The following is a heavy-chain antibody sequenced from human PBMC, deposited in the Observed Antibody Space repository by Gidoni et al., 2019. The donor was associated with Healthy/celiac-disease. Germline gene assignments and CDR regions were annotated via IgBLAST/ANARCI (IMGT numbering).Heavy chain of an antibody. CDR1: GGSFRGYY. D-gene: IGHD2-15*01. J-gene: IGHJ5*02. Sequence: QVQLQQWGAGLLKHSETLSLTCAVYGGSFRGYYWSWIRQPPGKGLELIGEINHSGSTNYNPSLKSRVTISVDTSKNQFSLKLSSVTAADTAVYYCARGGGYCSGGSCYEDRWFDPWGQGTLVTVSS. CDR3: ARGGGYCSGGSCYEDRWFDP. V-gene: IGHV4-34*01. CDR2: INHSGST.